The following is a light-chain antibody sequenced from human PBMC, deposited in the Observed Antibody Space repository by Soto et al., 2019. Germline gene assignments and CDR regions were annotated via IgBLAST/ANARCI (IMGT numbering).Light chain of an antibody. CDR3: QQRSNWPPWT. CDR1: QSVSSY. Sequence: EIVLTQSPATLSLSPGERATLSCRASQSVSSYLAWYQQKPGQAPRLLIYDASNRATGIPARFSGSGSGTDFTLTISSLEPEDVAVYYCQQRSNWPPWTCGQGPKVEIK. J-gene: IGKJ1*01. CDR2: DAS. V-gene: IGKV3-11*01.